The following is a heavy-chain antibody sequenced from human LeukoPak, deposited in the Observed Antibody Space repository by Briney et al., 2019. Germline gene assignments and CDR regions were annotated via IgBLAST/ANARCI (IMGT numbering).Heavy chain of an antibody. Sequence: SETLSLTCTVSGGSITTSSYYWGWIRQPPGKGLEWIGIIYYSGSTYYNPSLKGRVTISVDTSKNQCSLKLSSVTAADTAVYYCAGAFRARYFDLWGRGTLVNVSS. CDR3: AGAFRARYFDL. V-gene: IGHV4-39*01. CDR1: GGSITTSSYY. D-gene: IGHD2/OR15-2a*01. CDR2: IYYSGST. J-gene: IGHJ2*01.